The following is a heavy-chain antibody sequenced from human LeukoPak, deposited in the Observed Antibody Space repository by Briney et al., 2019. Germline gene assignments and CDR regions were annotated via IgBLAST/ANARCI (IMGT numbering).Heavy chain of an antibody. J-gene: IGHJ1*01. CDR3: AGEEGATEYFQH. CDR1: GGSISSYY. CDR2: IYYSGST. Sequence: PSETLSLTCTVSGGSISSYYWSWIRQPPGKGLEWIGYIYYSGSTNYNPSLKSRVTISVDTSKNQFSLKLSSVTAADTAVYYCAGEEGATEYFQHWGQGTLVTVSS. D-gene: IGHD1-26*01. V-gene: IGHV4-59*01.